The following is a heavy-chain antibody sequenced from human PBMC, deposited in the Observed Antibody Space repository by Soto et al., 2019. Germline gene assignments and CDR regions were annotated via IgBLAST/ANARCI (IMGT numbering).Heavy chain of an antibody. CDR1: GFTFSSYA. CDR3: AKFLPFSIVVVPAAMGY. Sequence: XXSLRLSCAASGFTFSSYAMRWVLQAPGKGLEWVSAISGSGGSTYYADSVKGRFTISRDNSKNTLYLQMNSLRAEDKAVYYCAKFLPFSIVVVPAAMGYWGQGTLVTVSS. V-gene: IGHV3-23*01. CDR2: ISGSGGST. D-gene: IGHD2-2*01. J-gene: IGHJ4*02.